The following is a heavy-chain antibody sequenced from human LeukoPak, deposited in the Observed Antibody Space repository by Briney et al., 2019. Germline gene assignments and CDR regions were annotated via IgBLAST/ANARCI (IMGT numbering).Heavy chain of an antibody. CDR3: VRGGSYTFDP. CDR2: IKEDGSEK. D-gene: IGHD1-26*01. CDR1: GFTLSHYW. J-gene: IGHJ5*02. Sequence: GGSLRLSCSAFGFTLSHYWMPWVRQAPGKGLEWVASIKEDGSEKSYVDSVKGRFTISRDNAKNSLYLQMNSLGAEDTAVYYCVRGGSYTFDPWGQGILVTVSS. V-gene: IGHV3-7*01.